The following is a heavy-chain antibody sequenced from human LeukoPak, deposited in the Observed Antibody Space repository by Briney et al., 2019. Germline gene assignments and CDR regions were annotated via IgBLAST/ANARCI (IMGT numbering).Heavy chain of an antibody. CDR1: GGSISSSSYY. D-gene: IGHD6-13*01. CDR2: IYYSGST. Sequence: PSETLSLTCTVSGGSISSSSYYWGWIRQPPGKGLEWIGSIYYSGSTYYNPSLKSRVTISVDTSKNQFSLKLSSVTAADTAVYYCARHLVSGYSSSWSPVPRYYFDYWGQGTLVTVSS. V-gene: IGHV4-39*01. CDR3: ARHLVSGYSSSWSPVPRYYFDY. J-gene: IGHJ4*02.